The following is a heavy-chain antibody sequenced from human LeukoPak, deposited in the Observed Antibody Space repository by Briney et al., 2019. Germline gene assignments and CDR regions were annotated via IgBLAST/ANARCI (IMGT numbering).Heavy chain of an antibody. D-gene: IGHD3-10*01. CDR3: AKDDDGSGSYPSFHY. CDR2: ISGSDRST. CDR1: GFTFSSYA. Sequence: GGSLRLSCAASGFTFSSYAMSWVRQAPGKGLEWVAAISGSDRSTYYADSVKGRFTISRDNSKNTLYMQMNSLRAEDTAVYYCAKDDDGSGSYPSFHYWGQGTLVTVSS. J-gene: IGHJ4*02. V-gene: IGHV3-23*01.